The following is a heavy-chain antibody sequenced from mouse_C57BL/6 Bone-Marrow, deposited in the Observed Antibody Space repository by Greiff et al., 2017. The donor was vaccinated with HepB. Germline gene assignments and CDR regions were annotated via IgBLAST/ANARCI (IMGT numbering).Heavy chain of an antibody. CDR1: GFTFSDYG. D-gene: IGHD1-1*01. J-gene: IGHJ1*03. CDR2: ISSGSSTI. Sequence: EVQRVESGGGLVKPGGSLKLSCAASGFTFSDYGMHWVRQAPEKGLEWVAYISSGSSTIYYADTVKGRFTISRDNAKNTLFLQMTSLRSEDTAMYYCAKEGQIYYYGSNPLWYFDVWGTGTTVTVSS. V-gene: IGHV5-17*01. CDR3: AKEGQIYYYGSNPLWYFDV.